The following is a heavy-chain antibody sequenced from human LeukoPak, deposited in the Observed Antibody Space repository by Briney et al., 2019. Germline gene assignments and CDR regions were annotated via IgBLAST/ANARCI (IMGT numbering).Heavy chain of an antibody. D-gene: IGHD2-21*02. J-gene: IGHJ4*02. V-gene: IGHV1-69*02. CDR1: GGTFSSYT. CDR3: ARVGAYCGGDCYPFDY. Sequence: ASVKVSCKASGGTFSSYTISWVRQAPGQGLEWMGRIIPIHGIANYAQKFQGRVTITADKSTSTAYMELSSLRSEDTAVYYCARVGAYCGGDCYPFDYWGQGTLVTVSS. CDR2: IIPIHGIA.